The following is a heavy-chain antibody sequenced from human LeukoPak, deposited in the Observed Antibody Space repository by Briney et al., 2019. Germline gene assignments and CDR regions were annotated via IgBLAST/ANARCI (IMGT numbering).Heavy chain of an antibody. Sequence: ASVKVSCKASGYTFTGYYMRWVRQAPGQGLEWMGWINPSSGGTNYAQKFQGRVTMTRDTSISTAYMELSRLRSDDTAVYYCARDLDSESDHSPPGGWGQGTLVTVSS. D-gene: IGHD1-14*01. CDR2: INPSSGGT. J-gene: IGHJ4*02. CDR3: ARDLDSESDHSPPGG. V-gene: IGHV1-2*02. CDR1: GYTFTGYY.